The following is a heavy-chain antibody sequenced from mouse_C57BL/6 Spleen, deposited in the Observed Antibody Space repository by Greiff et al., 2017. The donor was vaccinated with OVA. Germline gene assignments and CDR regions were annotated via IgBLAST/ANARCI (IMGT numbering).Heavy chain of an antibody. CDR2: ISSGGDYI. V-gene: IGHV5-9-1*02. D-gene: IGHD1-1*01. J-gene: IGHJ4*01. CDR3: TRGNYYGSSRDY. Sequence: EVMLVESGEGLVKPGGSLKLSCAASGFTFSSYAMSWVRQTPEKRLEWVAYISSGGDYIYYADTVKGRFTISRDNARNTLYLQMSSLKSEDTAMYYCTRGNYYGSSRDYWGQGTSVTVSS. CDR1: GFTFSSYA.